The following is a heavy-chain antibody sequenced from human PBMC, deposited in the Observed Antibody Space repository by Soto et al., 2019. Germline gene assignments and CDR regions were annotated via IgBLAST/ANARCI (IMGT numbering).Heavy chain of an antibody. Sequence: QVQLVQSGAEVKKPGSSVKVSCKASGGTFSSYTISWVRQAPGQGLEWMGRIIPILGIANYAQKFQGRVRITADKSTSTAYMELSSLRSEDTAVYYCARHEVGGSYGALDYWGQGTLVTVSS. CDR2: IIPILGIA. CDR3: ARHEVGGSYGALDY. D-gene: IGHD1-26*01. J-gene: IGHJ4*02. V-gene: IGHV1-69*02. CDR1: GGTFSSYT.